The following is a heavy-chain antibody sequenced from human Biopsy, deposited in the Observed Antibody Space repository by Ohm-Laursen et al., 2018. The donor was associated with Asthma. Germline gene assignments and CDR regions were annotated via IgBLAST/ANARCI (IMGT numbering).Heavy chain of an antibody. D-gene: IGHD6-19*01. J-gene: IGHJ3*02. Sequence: ASVKVSCKASGYTFISYAIHWVRQAPGQRLEWMGWINAGNGNTKYSQKFQGRVTITRDTSASTAYMLLSSLRSEDTAVYYCSREMRAGRGNAFDIWGQGTMVTVSS. V-gene: IGHV1-3*01. CDR1: GYTFISYA. CDR3: SREMRAGRGNAFDI. CDR2: INAGNGNT.